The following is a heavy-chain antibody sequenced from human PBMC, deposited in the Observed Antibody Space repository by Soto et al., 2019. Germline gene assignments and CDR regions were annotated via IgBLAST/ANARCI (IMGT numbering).Heavy chain of an antibody. Sequence: QVQLVQSGAEVKKPGSSVKISCKASGGSFRTNAFSWVRQAPGQGLEWMGGIIPIFPTPDYAQKFQGRVTITADESTTTTYMELSSLRSEDTATYYCARDKDRQQLGGNYYYIMDVWGQGTTVTVSS. CDR3: ARDKDRQQLGGNYYYIMDV. CDR1: GGSFRTNA. V-gene: IGHV1-69*12. J-gene: IGHJ6*02. CDR2: IIPIFPTP. D-gene: IGHD3-3*02.